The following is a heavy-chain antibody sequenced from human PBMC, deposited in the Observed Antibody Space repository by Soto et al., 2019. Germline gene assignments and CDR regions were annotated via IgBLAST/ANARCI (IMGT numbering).Heavy chain of an antibody. V-gene: IGHV1-2*02. D-gene: IGHD2-2*01. CDR3: ARGPDIVVVPAAEVDH. Sequence: ASVKVSCKASGYTFTGYYMHWVRQAPGQGLEWMGWINPNSGGTNYAQKFQGRVTMTRDTSISTAYMELSRLRSDDTAVYYCARGPDIVVVPAAEVDHWGQGTLVTVSS. J-gene: IGHJ4*02. CDR2: INPNSGGT. CDR1: GYTFTGYY.